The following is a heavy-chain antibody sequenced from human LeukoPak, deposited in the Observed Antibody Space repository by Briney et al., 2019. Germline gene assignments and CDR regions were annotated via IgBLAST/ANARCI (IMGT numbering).Heavy chain of an antibody. CDR1: GYTFTGYY. V-gene: IGHV1-2*02. D-gene: IGHD3-16*02. J-gene: IGHJ4*02. CDR3: ARAFYDYVRGSYRPIDY. Sequence: ASVKVSCTSSGYTFTGYYMHWVRLAPAQGLEWMGWINPNSGGTNNAQKFQGRVTMTRDTSISTAYMELSRLRSDDTAVYYCARAFYDYVRGSYRPIDYWGQGTLVTVSS. CDR2: INPNSGGT.